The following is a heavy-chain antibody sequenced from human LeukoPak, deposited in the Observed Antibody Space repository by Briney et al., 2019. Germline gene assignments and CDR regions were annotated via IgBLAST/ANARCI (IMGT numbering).Heavy chain of an antibody. CDR1: GFTFSSYE. CDR2: ISSSGSTI. Sequence: GGSLRLSCAASGFTFSSYEMNWVRQAPGKGLEWVSYISSSGSTIYYTDSVKGRFTISRDNSKNTLYLQMNSLRAEDTAVYYCAKDTGIAAASWFDPWGQGTLVTVSS. V-gene: IGHV3-48*03. J-gene: IGHJ5*02. D-gene: IGHD6-13*01. CDR3: AKDTGIAAASWFDP.